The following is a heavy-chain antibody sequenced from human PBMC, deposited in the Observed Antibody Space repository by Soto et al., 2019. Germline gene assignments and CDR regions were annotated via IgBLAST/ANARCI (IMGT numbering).Heavy chain of an antibody. D-gene: IGHD6-13*01. CDR2: INPSGGST. J-gene: IGHJ4*02. CDR1: GYTFTSYY. Sequence: ASVKVSCKASGYTFTSYYMHWVRQAPGQGLEWMGIINPSGGSTSYAQKFQGGVTMTRDTSTSTVYMELSSLRSEDTAVYYCARVFSPMKEYSSSWYNYWGQGTLVTVSS. CDR3: ARVFSPMKEYSSSWYNY. V-gene: IGHV1-46*01.